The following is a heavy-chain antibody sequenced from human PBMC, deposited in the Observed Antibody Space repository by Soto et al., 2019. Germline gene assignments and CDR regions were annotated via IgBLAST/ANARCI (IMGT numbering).Heavy chain of an antibody. D-gene: IGHD2-21*01. CDR1: GGSISSGGYS. V-gene: IGHV4-30-2*01. Sequence: QLQLQESGSGLVKPSQTLSLTCAVSGGSISSGGYSWSWIRQPPGKGLECLGYIYHSGGTYYNPSLQRRVTVSVDRSKAQFSLKLSSVAAADTAVYYCARGPPLLWWSQGTLVTVSS. J-gene: IGHJ4*02. CDR2: IYHSGGT. CDR3: ARGPPLLW.